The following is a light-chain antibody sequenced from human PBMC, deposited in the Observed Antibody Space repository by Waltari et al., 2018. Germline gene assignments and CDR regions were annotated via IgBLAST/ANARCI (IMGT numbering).Light chain of an antibody. CDR1: QSVSSY. Sequence: EIVLTQSPATLPSAPGERATLSCRASQSVSSYLAWYPQKPGQAPRLLIYDASNRATGIPARFSGSGSGTDFTLTISSLEPEDFAVYYCQQRSNWPPYTFGQGTKLEIK. V-gene: IGKV3-11*01. CDR2: DAS. CDR3: QQRSNWPPYT. J-gene: IGKJ2*01.